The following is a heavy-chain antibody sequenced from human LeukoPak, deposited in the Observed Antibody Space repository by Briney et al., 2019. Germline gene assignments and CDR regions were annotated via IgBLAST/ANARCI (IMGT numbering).Heavy chain of an antibody. CDR1: GYSISSGYY. CDR2: MYQSGST. CDR3: ERVRAIEPPGGIFDY. J-gene: IGHJ4*02. Sequence: SETLSLTCAVSGYSISSGYYWGWIRQPPGKGLEWIGSMYQSGSTYNNPSLKSRVTISVDTSKNQFSLKLSSVTAADWAVSRGERVRAIEPPGGIFDYWGQGTLVTVSS. D-gene: IGHD2-2*02. V-gene: IGHV4-38-2*01.